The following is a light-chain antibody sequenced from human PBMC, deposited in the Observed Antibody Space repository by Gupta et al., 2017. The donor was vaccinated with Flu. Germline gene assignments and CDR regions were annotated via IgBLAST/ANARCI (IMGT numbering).Light chain of an antibody. CDR1: QSVGTY. Sequence: EIVLTQSPATLSLFPGERATLSCRASQSVGTYLAWFQQKPGQNPRLLVYDASNRATGVPARFSGSGSGTDFTLTISSLEPEDFAVYYCQKRSNWPPYTFGQGTRLEI. V-gene: IGKV3-11*01. J-gene: IGKJ2*01. CDR3: QKRSNWPPYT. CDR2: DAS.